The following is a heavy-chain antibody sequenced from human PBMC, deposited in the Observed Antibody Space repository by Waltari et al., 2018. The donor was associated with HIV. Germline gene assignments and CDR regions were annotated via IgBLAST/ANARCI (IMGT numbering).Heavy chain of an antibody. J-gene: IGHJ4*02. Sequence: QLQLQESGPGLVKPSETLSPTCSVPGGSISSSSFYWGWIRQPPGKGLEWIGSIYYGGSTYYNPSLKSRVTISVDTSKNQFSLNLNSVTAADTAVYFCAKHMTALVPFDYWGQGTLVTVSS. CDR3: AKHMTALVPFDY. CDR2: IYYGGST. CDR1: GGSISSSSFY. D-gene: IGHD5-18*01. V-gene: IGHV4-39*01.